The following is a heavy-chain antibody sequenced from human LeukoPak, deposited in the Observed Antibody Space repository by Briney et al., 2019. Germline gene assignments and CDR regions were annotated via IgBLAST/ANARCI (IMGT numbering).Heavy chain of an antibody. CDR3: ARGVDIVATIRD. V-gene: IGHV4-31*03. CDR1: GGSISSGGYY. Sequence: SETLSLTCTVSGGSISSGGYYWSWIRQHPGKGLEWIGYIYYSGSTYYNPSLKSRVTISVDTSKNQFSLKLSSVTAADTAVYYCARGVDIVATIRDWGQGTLVTVSS. J-gene: IGHJ4*02. D-gene: IGHD5-12*01. CDR2: IYYSGST.